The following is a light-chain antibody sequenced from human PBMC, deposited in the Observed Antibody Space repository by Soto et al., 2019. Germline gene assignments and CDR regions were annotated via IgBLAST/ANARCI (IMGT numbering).Light chain of an antibody. V-gene: IGKV3-11*01. CDR2: DAS. J-gene: IGKJ5*01. CDR3: QKRSNWIT. Sequence: EIVLTQSPATLSLSPGERATLSCRASQSVSSYLAWYQQKPGQAPRLLIYDASNRATGIPARYSGSESGTDFTITISSLQPEDFAVYYCQKRSNWITFGQGTRQEIK. CDR1: QSVSSY.